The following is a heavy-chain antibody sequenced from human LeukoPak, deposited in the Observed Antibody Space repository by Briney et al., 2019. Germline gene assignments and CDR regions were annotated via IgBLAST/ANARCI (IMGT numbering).Heavy chain of an antibody. CDR1: GYSISSDYY. J-gene: IGHJ3*02. CDR2: IYYSGST. V-gene: IGHV4-61*01. Sequence: SETLSLTCTVSGYSISSDYYWGWIWQPPGKGLEWIGYIYYSGSTNYNPSLKSRVTISVDTSKNQFSLKLSSVTAADTAVYYCARVGSSGSFDIWGQGTMVTVSS. D-gene: IGHD1-26*01. CDR3: ARVGSSGSFDI.